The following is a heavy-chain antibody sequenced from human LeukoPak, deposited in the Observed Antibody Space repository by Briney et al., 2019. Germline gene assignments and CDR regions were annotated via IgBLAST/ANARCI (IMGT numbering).Heavy chain of an antibody. V-gene: IGHV4-4*07. CDR3: ARDIDGSGSSYFDY. Sequence: PETLSLTCTVSGGSISSYYWSWIRQPAGKGLEWIGRIYTSGGTNYNPTIKSRVTMSVDTSKNQFSLKLSSVTAADTAVYYCARDIDGSGSSYFDYWGQGTLVTVSS. J-gene: IGHJ4*02. D-gene: IGHD3-10*01. CDR2: IYTSGGT. CDR1: GGSISSYY.